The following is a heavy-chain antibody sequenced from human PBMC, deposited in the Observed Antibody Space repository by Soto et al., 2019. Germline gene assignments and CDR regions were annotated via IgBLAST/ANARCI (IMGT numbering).Heavy chain of an antibody. V-gene: IGHV1-18*01. J-gene: IGHJ6*02. CDR2: ISAYNGNT. CDR3: ARVQIAEYYYYGMDV. CDR1: GYTFTSYG. Sequence: QVQLVQSGAEVKKPGASVKVSCKASGYTFTSYGISWVRQAPGQGLEWMGWISAYNGNTTYAQKLQGRVTMTTDTPTSTAYMELRSLRSDDTAVYYCARVQIAEYYYYGMDVWGQGTTVTVSS.